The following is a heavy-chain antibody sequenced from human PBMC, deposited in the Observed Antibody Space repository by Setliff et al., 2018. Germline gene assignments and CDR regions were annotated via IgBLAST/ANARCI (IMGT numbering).Heavy chain of an antibody. CDR2: INHSGNT. J-gene: IGHJ3*02. Sequence: PSETLSLTCAVYSGSFSGYYWSWIRQPPGKGLEWIGEINHSGNTTYNPSLKNRVTISVDTSKNQLSLKMTSVTAADTAVYYCARRKGVATDAFDIWGQGTMITVSS. CDR3: ARRKGVATDAFDI. V-gene: IGHV4-34*01. D-gene: IGHD5-12*01. CDR1: SGSFSGYY.